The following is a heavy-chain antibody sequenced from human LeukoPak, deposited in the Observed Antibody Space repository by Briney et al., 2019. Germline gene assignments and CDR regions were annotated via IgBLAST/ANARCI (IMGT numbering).Heavy chain of an antibody. D-gene: IGHD2-2*01. V-gene: IGHV1-69*05. CDR2: IIPIFGTA. J-gene: IGHJ3*02. CDR1: GGTFSSYA. CDR3: AREDIVVVPAAPGAFDI. Sequence: SVKVSCKASGGTFSSYAISWVRQAPGQGLEWMGGIIPIFGTANYAQKFQGRVTITTDESTSTAYMELSSLRSEDTAVYYCAREDIVVVPAAPGAFDIWGQGTMVTVSS.